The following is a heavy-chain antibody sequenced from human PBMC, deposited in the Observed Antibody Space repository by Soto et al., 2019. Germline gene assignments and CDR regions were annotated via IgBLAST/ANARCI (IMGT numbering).Heavy chain of an antibody. CDR3: AHSGRAAAGSDFDY. D-gene: IGHD6-13*01. CDR2: IYWDDDK. CDR1: GFSLSTSGVG. Sequence: QITLKESGPTLVKPTQTLTLTCTFSGFSLSTSGVGVGWIRQPPGKALEWLALIYWDDDKRYSPSLKSRLTINKDNAKDQAVLTTTSMDPVDTATYYCAHSGRAAAGSDFDYWGQGTLVTVSS. V-gene: IGHV2-5*02. J-gene: IGHJ4*02.